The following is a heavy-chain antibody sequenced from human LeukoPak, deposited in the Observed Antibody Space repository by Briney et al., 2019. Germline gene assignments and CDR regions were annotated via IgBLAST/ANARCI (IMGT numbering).Heavy chain of an antibody. CDR1: GGSFSGYY. Sequence: SETLSLTCAVYGGSFSGYYWSWIRQPPGKGLEWIGEINHSGSTNYNPSLKSRVTISVDTSKNQFSLKLSSVTAADTAVYYCAMTTKRWLQRKFDYWGQGTLVTVSS. CDR2: INHSGST. D-gene: IGHD5-24*01. V-gene: IGHV4-34*01. J-gene: IGHJ4*02. CDR3: AMTTKRWLQRKFDY.